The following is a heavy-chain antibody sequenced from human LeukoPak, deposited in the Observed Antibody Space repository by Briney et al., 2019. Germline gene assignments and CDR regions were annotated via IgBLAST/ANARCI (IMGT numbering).Heavy chain of an antibody. Sequence: PSETLSLTCTVCGCSISSGDYYWSWIRQPPGKGLDWIGYIYYSGSTYYNPSLKSRVTISVDTSKNQFSLKLSSVTAADTAVYYCARGDTYYYYGMDVWGQGTTVTVSS. J-gene: IGHJ6*02. V-gene: IGHV4-30-4*01. CDR2: IYYSGST. D-gene: IGHD5-18*01. CDR3: ARGDTYYYYGMDV. CDR1: GCSISSGDYY.